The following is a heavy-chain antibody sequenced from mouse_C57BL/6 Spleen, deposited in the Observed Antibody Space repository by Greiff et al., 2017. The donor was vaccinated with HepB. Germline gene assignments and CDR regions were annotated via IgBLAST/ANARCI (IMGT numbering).Heavy chain of an antibody. V-gene: IGHV2-9*01. Sequence: QVQLQQSGPGLVAPSQSLSITCTVSGFSLTSYGVDWVRQPPGKGLEWLGVIWGGGSTNYTSALMSRLSISKDNSKSQVFLKMNSLQTDDTAMYYCAKRTTVVEDYAMDYWGQGTSVTVSS. CDR3: AKRTTVVEDYAMDY. J-gene: IGHJ4*01. CDR1: GFSLTSYG. D-gene: IGHD1-1*01. CDR2: IWGGGST.